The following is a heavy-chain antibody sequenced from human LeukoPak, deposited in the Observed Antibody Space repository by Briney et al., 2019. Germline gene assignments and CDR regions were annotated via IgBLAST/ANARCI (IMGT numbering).Heavy chain of an antibody. V-gene: IGHV1-46*01. J-gene: IGHJ5*02. Sequence: ASVEVSCKASGYTFTSYYMHWVRQAPGQGLEWMGTINPSGGSRSYAQKFQGRVTMTRDTSTNIVYMELNNLRSEDTAVYFCARDACSSTICQAGGNWFDPWGQGTLVIVS. CDR1: GYTFTSYY. CDR3: ARDACSSTICQAGGNWFDP. D-gene: IGHD2-2*01. CDR2: INPSGGSR.